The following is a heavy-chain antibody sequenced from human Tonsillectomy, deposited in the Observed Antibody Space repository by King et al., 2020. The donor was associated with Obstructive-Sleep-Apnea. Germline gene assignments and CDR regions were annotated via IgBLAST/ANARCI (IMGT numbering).Heavy chain of an antibody. CDR3: ASLKGVPTAMTDDYYYYALDV. V-gene: IGHV3-30*04. D-gene: IGHD2-2*01. J-gene: IGHJ6*02. CDR2: ISYDESNK. Sequence: VQLVESGGRVVQPGRSLRLSCAASGFTLSNYAMHWVRQAPGKGLEWVALISYDESNKYYADSVQGRFTISRDNSKNTLYLQMNSLRAEDTAVYYCASLKGVPTAMTDDYYYYALDVWGQGTTVTLSS. CDR1: GFTLSNYA.